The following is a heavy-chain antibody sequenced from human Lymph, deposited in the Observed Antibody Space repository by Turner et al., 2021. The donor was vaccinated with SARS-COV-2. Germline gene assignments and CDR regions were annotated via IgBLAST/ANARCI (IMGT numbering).Heavy chain of an antibody. D-gene: IGHD2-21*02. Sequence: LLLLESGSRLVWPLWTLSVACTVSGGSMNSNYWSWIRQPPGKRLEWVGYIYCRGSTYYDPSLKSRVTISIDTSKNKFSLKLTTVSAADTAIYYCARETVNNGVDPWGQGILVTVSS. CDR1: GGSMNSNY. J-gene: IGHJ5*02. CDR3: ARETVNNGVDP. CDR2: IYCRGST. V-gene: IGHV4-59*01.